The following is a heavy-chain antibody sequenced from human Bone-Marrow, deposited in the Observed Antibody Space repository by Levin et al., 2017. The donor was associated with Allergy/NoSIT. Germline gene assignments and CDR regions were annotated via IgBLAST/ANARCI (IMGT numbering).Heavy chain of an antibody. D-gene: IGHD3-22*01. V-gene: IGHV1-69*01. CDR3: ARDLFDSSGYYYYYYGMDV. CDR1: GGTFSSYA. Sequence: KISCKASGGTFSSYAISWVRQAPGQGLEWMGGIIPIFGTANYAQKFQGRVTITADESTSTAYMELSSLRSEDTAVYYCARDLFDSSGYYYYYYGMDVWGQGTTVTVSS. CDR2: IIPIFGTA. J-gene: IGHJ6*02.